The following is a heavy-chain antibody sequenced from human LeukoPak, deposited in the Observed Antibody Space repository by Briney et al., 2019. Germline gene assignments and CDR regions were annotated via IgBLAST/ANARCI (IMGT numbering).Heavy chain of an antibody. CDR1: GFTFSSYA. V-gene: IGHV3-30-3*01. D-gene: IGHD3-10*01. CDR2: ISYDGSNK. Sequence: GGSLRLSCAASGFTFSSYAMHWVRQAPGMGLEWVAVISYDGSNKYYADSVKGRFTISRDNSKNTLYLQMNSLRAEDTAMYYCARGGGMVRGVTYYYYGMDVWGQGTTVTVSS. J-gene: IGHJ6*02. CDR3: ARGGGMVRGVTYYYYGMDV.